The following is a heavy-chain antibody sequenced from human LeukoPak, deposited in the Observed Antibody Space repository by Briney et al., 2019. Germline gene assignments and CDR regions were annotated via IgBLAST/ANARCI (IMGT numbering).Heavy chain of an antibody. CDR1: GFTFSSHG. V-gene: IGHV3-23*01. CDR3: AKDRSYYDSSGDPGFDY. CDR2: ISGSGGST. D-gene: IGHD3-22*01. Sequence: GGTLRLSCAASGFTFSSHGRSWVRQAPGKGLEWVSTISGSGGSTYYADSVKGRFTISRDNSKNTLYLQMNSLRAEDTAVYYCAKDRSYYDSSGDPGFDYWGQGTLVTVSS. J-gene: IGHJ4*02.